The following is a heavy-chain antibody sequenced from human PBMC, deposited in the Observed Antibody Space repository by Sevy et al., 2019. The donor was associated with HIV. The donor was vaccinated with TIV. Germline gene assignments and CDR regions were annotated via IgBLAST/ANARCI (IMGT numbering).Heavy chain of an antibody. CDR2: IYAYSGTT. Sequence: ASVKVSCKASGYSFTDYYIHWVRQAPGQRLEWMAWIYAYSGTTNFAQKFQGRVTMTRETSISTAYMELSRLTSDDTAMYYCARSLGTATLTNIFGSWGQGTLVTVSS. CDR3: ARSLGTATLTNIFGS. V-gene: IGHV1-2*02. J-gene: IGHJ4*02. D-gene: IGHD4-4*01. CDR1: GYSFTDYY.